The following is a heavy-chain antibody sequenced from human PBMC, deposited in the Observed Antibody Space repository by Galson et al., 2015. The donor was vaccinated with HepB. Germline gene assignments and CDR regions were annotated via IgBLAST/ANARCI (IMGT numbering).Heavy chain of an antibody. CDR2: ISRNSDYI. CDR3: ARDWGIAVAGTWWFDP. Sequence: SLRLSCAASGFTFTNYNMNWVRQPPGKGLEWVSCISRNSDYIYYADSVKGRFTISRDNAKNSLYLQMDSLSADDTAIYYCARDWGIAVAGTWWFDPWCQGTLVTVSS. D-gene: IGHD6-19*01. CDR1: GFTFTNYN. J-gene: IGHJ5*02. V-gene: IGHV3-21*01.